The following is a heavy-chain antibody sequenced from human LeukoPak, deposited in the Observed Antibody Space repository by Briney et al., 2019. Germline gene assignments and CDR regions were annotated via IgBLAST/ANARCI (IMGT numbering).Heavy chain of an antibody. J-gene: IGHJ4*02. D-gene: IGHD3-22*01. CDR3: ATYYYDSSGYSVGFDY. CDR2: ISGSGGST. CDR1: GFTFSSYA. Sequence: GGSLRLSCAASGFTFSSYAMSWVRQAPGKGLEWVSAISGSGGSTYYADSVKGRFTISRDNSKNTLYLQMNSLRAEDMAVYYCATYYYDSSGYSVGFDYWGQGTLVTVSS. V-gene: IGHV3-23*01.